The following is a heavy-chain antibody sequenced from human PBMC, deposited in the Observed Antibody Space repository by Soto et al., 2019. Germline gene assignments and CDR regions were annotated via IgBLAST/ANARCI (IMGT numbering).Heavy chain of an antibody. CDR2: INAATGNT. CDR1: GYNFTNHA. D-gene: IGHD4-17*01. V-gene: IGHV1-3*01. CDR3: VRGAARRPPVTRAFDL. Sequence: HVEIVQSGAEVKMPGASVNVSCKSSGYNFTNHAMHWVRQAPGQRLEWLGWINAATGNTQYSQRVQDRLSIVRDTSASTASMELSSLRSEDTAVYYCVRGAARRPPVTRAFDLWGRGTFVTVSS. J-gene: IGHJ3*01.